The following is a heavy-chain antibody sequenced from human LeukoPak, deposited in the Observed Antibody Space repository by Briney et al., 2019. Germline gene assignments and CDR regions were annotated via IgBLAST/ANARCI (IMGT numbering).Heavy chain of an antibody. CDR1: GYTFRQYS. CDR3: ARDYVLPLEPNDGDGFAF. D-gene: IGHD3-16*01. V-gene: IGHV1-18*01. J-gene: IGHJ3*01. Sequence: ASVKVSCKASGYTFRQYSISWVRQAPGQGLEWMGWISPNHGTTVYAQHLQGRITMTADTYTSTASMELRSLRSDDTAAYFCARDYVLPLEPNDGDGFAFWGQGTVVTVSS. CDR2: ISPNHGTT.